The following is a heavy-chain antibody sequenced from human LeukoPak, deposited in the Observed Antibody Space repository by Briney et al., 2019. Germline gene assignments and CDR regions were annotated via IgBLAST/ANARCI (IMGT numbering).Heavy chain of an antibody. CDR2: ISSSSSTI. CDR1: GFTFSSYS. D-gene: IGHD2-15*01. Sequence: PGGSLRLSCAASGFTFSSYSMNWVRQAPGKGLEWVSYISSSSSTIYYADSVKGRFTISRDNAKNSLYLQMNSLRAEDTAVYYCARGARVGNYMDVWGKGTTVTISS. CDR3: ARGARVGNYMDV. V-gene: IGHV3-48*04. J-gene: IGHJ6*03.